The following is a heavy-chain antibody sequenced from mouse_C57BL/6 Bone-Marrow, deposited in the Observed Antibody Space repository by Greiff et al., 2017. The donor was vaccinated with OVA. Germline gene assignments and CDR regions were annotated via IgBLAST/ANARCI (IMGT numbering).Heavy chain of an antibody. J-gene: IGHJ3*01. Sequence: VQLKESGGDLVKPGGSLKLSCAASGFTFSSYGMSWVRQTPDKRLEWVATISSGGSYTYYPDSVKGRFTISRDHAKNTLYLQMSSLKSEDTAMYYCARHTRRGFAYWGQGTLVTVSA. V-gene: IGHV5-6*01. CDR2: ISSGGSYT. CDR3: ARHTRRGFAY. CDR1: GFTFSSYG.